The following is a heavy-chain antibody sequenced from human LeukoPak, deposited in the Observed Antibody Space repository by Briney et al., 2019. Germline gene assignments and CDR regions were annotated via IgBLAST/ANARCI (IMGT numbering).Heavy chain of an antibody. Sequence: SETLSLTCAVYGGSFSGYYWSWIRQPPGKGLEWIGEINHSGSTNYNPSLKSRVTISVDTSKNQFSLKLSSVTAADTAVYYCARRSYYYYYYMDVWGKGTTVTVSS. CDR3: ARRSYYYYYYMDV. J-gene: IGHJ6*03. CDR2: INHSGST. V-gene: IGHV4-34*01. CDR1: GGSFSGYY.